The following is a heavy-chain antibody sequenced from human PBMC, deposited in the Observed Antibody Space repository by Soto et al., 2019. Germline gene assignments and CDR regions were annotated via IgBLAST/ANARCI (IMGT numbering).Heavy chain of an antibody. Sequence: EVHLVESGGGLVKPGGSLRVSCAVSGFTFSNYTMNWVRQAPGKGLEWVSAISSSSIYVYYADSVKGRFTISRDNAKNSLYLQMNSLGAEDTAVYYCARANYDFWSGYSNYYGMDVWGQGTTVTVSS. CDR1: GFTFSNYT. D-gene: IGHD3-3*01. J-gene: IGHJ6*02. V-gene: IGHV3-21*01. CDR2: ISSSSIYV. CDR3: ARANYDFWSGYSNYYGMDV.